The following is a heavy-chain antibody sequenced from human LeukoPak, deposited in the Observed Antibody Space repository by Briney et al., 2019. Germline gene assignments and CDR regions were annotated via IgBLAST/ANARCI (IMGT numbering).Heavy chain of an antibody. J-gene: IGHJ6*03. V-gene: IGHV4-59*01. Sequence: SETLSLTCTVSGGSISSYYWSWIRQPPGKGLEWIGYIHYSGSTNYNPSLKSRVTISVDTSKNQFSLKLSSVTAADTAVYYCARDTTHYYYYMDVWGKGTTVTVSS. CDR1: GGSISSYY. CDR3: ARDTTHYYYYMDV. CDR2: IHYSGST. D-gene: IGHD4-17*01.